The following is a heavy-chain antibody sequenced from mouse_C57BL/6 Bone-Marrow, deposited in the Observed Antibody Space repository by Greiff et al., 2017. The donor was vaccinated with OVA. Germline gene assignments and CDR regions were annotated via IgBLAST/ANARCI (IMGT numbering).Heavy chain of an antibody. CDR3: TRISWWLLRENAMDC. CDR1: GFSLSTFGMG. V-gene: IGHV8-8*01. J-gene: IGHJ4*01. D-gene: IGHD2-3*01. Sequence: QVTLKVSGPGILQPSQTLSLTCSFSGFSLSTFGMGVGWIRQPSGKGLEWLAHIWWDDDKYYNPALKSRLTISKDTTKNQVFLKIANVDTADTATYYCTRISWWLLRENAMDCWGQGTTVTVSS. CDR2: IWWDDDK.